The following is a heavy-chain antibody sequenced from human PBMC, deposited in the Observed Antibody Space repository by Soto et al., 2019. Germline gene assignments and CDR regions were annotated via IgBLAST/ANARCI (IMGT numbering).Heavy chain of an antibody. J-gene: IGHJ6*02. V-gene: IGHV4-34*01. CDR3: ARGGILGDYGIQIWLRYYYYGMDV. CDR2: INHSGST. CDR1: GGSFSGYY. D-gene: IGHD5-18*01. Sequence: SETLSLTCAVYGGSFSGYYWSWIRQPPGKGLEWIGEINHSGSTNYNPSLKSRVTISVDTSKNQFSLKLSSVTAADTAVYYWARGGILGDYGIQIWLRYYYYGMDVWGQGTTVTVSS.